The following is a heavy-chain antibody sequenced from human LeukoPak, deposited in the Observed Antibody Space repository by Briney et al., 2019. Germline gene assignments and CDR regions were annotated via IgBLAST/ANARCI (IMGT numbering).Heavy chain of an antibody. Sequence: ASVKVSCKVSGYTLTELSMHWVRQAPGKGLEWMGGFDPEDGEAIYAQKFQGRVTMTEDTSTDTAYMELSSLRSEDTAVYYCATDGDYYDSSGYSWGQGTLVTVSS. V-gene: IGHV1-24*01. CDR2: FDPEDGEA. D-gene: IGHD3-22*01. CDR3: ATDGDYYDSSGYS. CDR1: GYTLTELS. J-gene: IGHJ5*02.